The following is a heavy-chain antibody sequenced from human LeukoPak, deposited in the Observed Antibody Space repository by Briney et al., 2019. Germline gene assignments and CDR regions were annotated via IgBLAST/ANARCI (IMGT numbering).Heavy chain of an antibody. Sequence: SETLSLTCAVYGGSFSGYYWSWIRQPPGKGLEWIGEINHSGSTNYSPSLKSRVTISLDTSKNQFSLKLSSVTAADTAVYYCARGYSGYDPFDHWGQGTLVTVSS. J-gene: IGHJ4*02. CDR1: GGSFSGYY. CDR3: ARGYSGYDPFDH. V-gene: IGHV4-34*01. D-gene: IGHD5-12*01. CDR2: INHSGST.